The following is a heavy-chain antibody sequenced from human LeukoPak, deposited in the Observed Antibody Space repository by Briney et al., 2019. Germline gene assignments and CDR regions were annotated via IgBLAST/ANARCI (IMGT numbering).Heavy chain of an antibody. Sequence: SVKVSCKASGGTFSSYAISWVRQAPGQRLEWMGRIIPILGIANYAQKCQGRVTITADKSTSTAYMELSSLRSEDTAVYYCARQDGIAAPYYFDYWGQGTLVTVSS. CDR3: ARQDGIAAPYYFDY. V-gene: IGHV1-69*04. J-gene: IGHJ4*02. D-gene: IGHD6-6*01. CDR2: IIPILGIA. CDR1: GGTFSSYA.